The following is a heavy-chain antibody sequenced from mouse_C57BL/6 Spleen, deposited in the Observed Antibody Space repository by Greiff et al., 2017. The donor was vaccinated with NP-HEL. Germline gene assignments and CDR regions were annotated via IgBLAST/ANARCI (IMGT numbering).Heavy chain of an antibody. CDR2: ISDGGSYT. D-gene: IGHD1-3*01. CDR1: GFTFSSYA. CDR3: ARGEGTKDY. Sequence: EVKVVESGGGLVKPGGSLKLSCAASGFTFSSYAMSWVRQTPEKRLAWVATISDGGSYTYYPDNVKGRFTITRDNAKNNLYLQMSHLKSEDTAVLYGARGEGTKDYWGQGTTLTVSS. V-gene: IGHV5-4*03. J-gene: IGHJ2*01.